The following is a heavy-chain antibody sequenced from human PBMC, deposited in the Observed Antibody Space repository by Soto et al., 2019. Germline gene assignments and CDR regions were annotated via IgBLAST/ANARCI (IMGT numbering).Heavy chain of an antibody. D-gene: IGHD3-22*01. CDR1: GYTFTGYY. J-gene: IGHJ6*02. V-gene: IGHV1-2*02. Sequence: ASVKVSCKASGYTFTGYYMHWVRQAPGQGLEWMGWINPNSGGTNYAQKFQGRATMTRDTSISTAYMELSRLRSDDTAVYYCARDLGATAYYYDSSGGGYYGMDVWGQGTTVTVS. CDR2: INPNSGGT. CDR3: ARDLGATAYYYDSSGGGYYGMDV.